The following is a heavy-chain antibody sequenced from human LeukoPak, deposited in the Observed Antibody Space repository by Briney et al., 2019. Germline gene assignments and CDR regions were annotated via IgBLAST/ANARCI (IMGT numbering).Heavy chain of an antibody. CDR1: GFTFSSYG. CDR2: ISYDGSNK. V-gene: IGHV3-30*18. J-gene: IGHJ4*02. CDR3: AKVLQEPYFDY. Sequence: GGSLRLSCAASGFTFSSYGMHWVRQAPGKGLEWVAVISYDGSNKYYADSVKGRFTISRDNSKNTLYLQMNSLRAEDTAVYYCAKVLQEPYFDYWGQGTLVTVSS.